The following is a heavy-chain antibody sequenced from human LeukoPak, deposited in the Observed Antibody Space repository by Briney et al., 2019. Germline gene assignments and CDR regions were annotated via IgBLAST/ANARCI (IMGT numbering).Heavy chain of an antibody. D-gene: IGHD2-2*01. V-gene: IGHV3-53*01. J-gene: IGHJ5*02. CDR1: GFTVSSNY. Sequence: PGGSLRLSCAASGFTVSSNYMSWVRQAPGKGLEYVSVLYHDGGTYYADSVKGRFTISRDNSKNTLYLQMNSLRAEDTAVYYCAKEIIVVVPMFDPWGQGTLVTVSS. CDR3: AKEIIVVVPMFDP. CDR2: LYHDGGT.